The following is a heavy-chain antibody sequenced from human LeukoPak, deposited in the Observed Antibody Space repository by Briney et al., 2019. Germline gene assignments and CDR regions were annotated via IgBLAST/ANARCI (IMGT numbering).Heavy chain of an antibody. J-gene: IGHJ4*02. CDR3: ARDRSYDFWSGYSTPDY. CDR1: GFTFSSYG. V-gene: IGHV3-33*01. CDR2: IWYDGSNK. D-gene: IGHD3-3*01. Sequence: GGSLRLSCAASGFTFSSYGMHWVRQAPGKGLEWVAVIWYDGSNKYYADSVKGRFTISRDNSKNTLDLQMNSLRAKDTAVYYCARDRSYDFWSGYSTPDYWGQGTLVTVSS.